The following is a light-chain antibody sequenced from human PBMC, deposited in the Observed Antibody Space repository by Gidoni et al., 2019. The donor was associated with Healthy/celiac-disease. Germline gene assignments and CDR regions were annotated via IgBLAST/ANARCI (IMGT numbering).Light chain of an antibody. V-gene: IGKV3-11*01. J-gene: IGKJ5*01. CDR2: DAS. Sequence: EIVFIQSPATLSLSPGERATLSCRASQSVRSYLAWYQQKPGQAPRLLIYDASNRATGIPARFSGSGSGTDFTLTISSLEPEDFAVYYCQQRSNWITFGQGTRLEIK. CDR3: QQRSNWIT. CDR1: QSVRSY.